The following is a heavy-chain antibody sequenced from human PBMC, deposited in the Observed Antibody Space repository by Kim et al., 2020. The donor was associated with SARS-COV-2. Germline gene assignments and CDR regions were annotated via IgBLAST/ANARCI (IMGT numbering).Heavy chain of an antibody. D-gene: IGHD2-2*01. CDR3: ARSYCSSTSCYWTFDY. Sequence: SETVSLTCTVSGGSISSSSYYWGWIRQPPGKGLEWIGSIYYRGSTYYNPSLKSRVTISVDTSKNQFSLKLSSVTAADTAVYYCARSYCSSTSCYWTFDYWGQGTLVTVSS. J-gene: IGHJ4*02. CDR2: IYYRGST. V-gene: IGHV4-39*01. CDR1: GGSISSSSYY.